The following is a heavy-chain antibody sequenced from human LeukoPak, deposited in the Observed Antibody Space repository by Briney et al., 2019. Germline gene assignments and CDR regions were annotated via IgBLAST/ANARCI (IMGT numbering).Heavy chain of an antibody. J-gene: IGHJ4*02. D-gene: IGHD3-10*01. Sequence: SETLSLTCAVSGYSISSGYYWGWIQQPPGKGLEWIGSIYHSGSIYYNPSLKSRVTIAVDTPKNQFSLKLNSVTAADTAVYYCARGATIVRGPIDYWGQGTLVTVSS. V-gene: IGHV4-38-2*01. CDR2: IYHSGSI. CDR3: ARGATIVRGPIDY. CDR1: GYSISSGYY.